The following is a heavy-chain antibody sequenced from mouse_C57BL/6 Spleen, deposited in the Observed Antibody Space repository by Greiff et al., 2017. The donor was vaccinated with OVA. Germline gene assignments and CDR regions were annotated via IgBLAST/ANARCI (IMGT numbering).Heavy chain of an antibody. CDR1: GFTFSSYA. V-gene: IGHV5-4*01. D-gene: IGHD1-1*01. CDR2: ISDGGSYT. CDR3: ARDRGGGSSSFDC. J-gene: IGHJ2*01. Sequence: EVKLMESGGGLVKPGGSLKLSCAASGFTFSSYAMSWVRQTPEKRLEWVATISDGGSYTYYPDNVKGRFTISRDNAKNNLYLQMSHLKSEDTAMYYCARDRGGGSSSFDCWGKGTTLTVSS.